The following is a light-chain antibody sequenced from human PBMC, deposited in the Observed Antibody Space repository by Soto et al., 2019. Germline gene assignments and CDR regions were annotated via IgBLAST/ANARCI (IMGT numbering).Light chain of an antibody. V-gene: IGKV3-15*01. CDR3: QQYNYWWT. Sequence: EKMMTQAPAPPFFSPGGKSTPSFRASQSVSSNLAWYQQKPGQAPRLLMYDASTRATGVPARFSGSGSGTEFTLTITRLQSEDSAVYYCQQYNYWWTFGQGTKVDIK. CDR1: QSVSSN. J-gene: IGKJ1*01. CDR2: DAS.